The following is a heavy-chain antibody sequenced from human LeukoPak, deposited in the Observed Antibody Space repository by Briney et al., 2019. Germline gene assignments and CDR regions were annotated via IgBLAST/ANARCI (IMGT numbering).Heavy chain of an antibody. Sequence: GGSLRLSCAASGLTFSSYSMNWVRQAPGKGLEWVSSISSSSSYIYYADSVKGRFTISRDNAKNSLYLQMNSLRVEDTAVYYCARGRGYDYPYYFDYWGQGTLVTVSS. V-gene: IGHV3-21*01. CDR1: GLTFSSYS. D-gene: IGHD5-12*01. J-gene: IGHJ4*02. CDR3: ARGRGYDYPYYFDY. CDR2: ISSSSSYI.